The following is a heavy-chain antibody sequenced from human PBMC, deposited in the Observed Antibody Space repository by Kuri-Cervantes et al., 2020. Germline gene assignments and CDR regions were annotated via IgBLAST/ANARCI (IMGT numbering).Heavy chain of an antibody. J-gene: IGHJ3*02. Sequence: GESLKISCAASGFTFSSYSMNWVRQAPGKGLVWVPRINSDGSSTSYADSVKGRFTISRDNAKNTLYLQMNSLRAEDTAVYYCASPRNPWELGAFDIWGQGTMVTVSS. D-gene: IGHD1-14*01. V-gene: IGHV3-74*01. CDR3: ASPRNPWELGAFDI. CDR2: INSDGSST. CDR1: GFTFSSYS.